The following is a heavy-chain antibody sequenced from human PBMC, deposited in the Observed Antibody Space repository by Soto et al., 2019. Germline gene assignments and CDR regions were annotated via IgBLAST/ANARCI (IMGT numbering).Heavy chain of an antibody. D-gene: IGHD4-17*01. V-gene: IGHV1-18*01. CDR3: ARTTVTASYYYMDV. CDR1: GYTFTNYG. Sequence: WASVKVSCKASGYTFTNYGFTWVRQAPGQGLEWLGWISTYNGNTKYAQKVQGRLTMTTDTSTSTANMELTSLRSDDTALYYCARTTVTASYYYMDVWGKGSTVTVSS. J-gene: IGHJ6*03. CDR2: ISTYNGNT.